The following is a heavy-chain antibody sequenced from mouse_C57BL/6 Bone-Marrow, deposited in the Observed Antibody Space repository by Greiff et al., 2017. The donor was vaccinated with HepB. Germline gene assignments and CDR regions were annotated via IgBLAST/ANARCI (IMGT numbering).Heavy chain of an antibody. D-gene: IGHD4-1*01. CDR2: ISSGGDYI. CDR3: TSETGTSFAY. CDR1: GFTFSSYA. Sequence: EVMLVESGEGLVKPGGSLKLSCAASGFTFSSYAMSWVRQTPEKRLEWVAYISSGGDYIYYADTVKGRFTISRDNARKTLYLQMSSLKSEDTAMYYCTSETGTSFAYWGQGTLVTVSA. V-gene: IGHV5-9-1*02. J-gene: IGHJ3*01.